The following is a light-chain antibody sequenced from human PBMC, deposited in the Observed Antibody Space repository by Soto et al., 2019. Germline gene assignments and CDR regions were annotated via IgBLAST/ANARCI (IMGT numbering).Light chain of an antibody. CDR3: QQRYSLYT. J-gene: IGKJ2*01. CDR2: DAS. V-gene: IGKV3-11*01. CDR1: QRVYNS. Sequence: EIVLTQSPATLSLSPGERATLSCRASQRVYNSLAWYQQKPGQAPRLLFYDASNRATGLPARFSGSGSRTDFSLTISRLEPEDFAVYYCQQRYSLYTFGQGTKLEI.